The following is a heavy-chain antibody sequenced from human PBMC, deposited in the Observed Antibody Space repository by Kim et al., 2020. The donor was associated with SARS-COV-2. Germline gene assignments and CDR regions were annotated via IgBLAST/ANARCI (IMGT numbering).Heavy chain of an antibody. J-gene: IGHJ6*02. CDR1: GFTFSSYA. CDR3: AKRQWQQRSLGMDV. Sequence: GGSLRLSCAASGFTFSSYAMSWVRQAPGKGLEWVSAISGSGGSTYYADSVKGRFTISRDNSKNTLYLQMNSLRAEDTAVYYCAKRQWQQRSLGMDVWGQGTTVTVSS. CDR2: ISGSGGST. D-gene: IGHD6-13*01. V-gene: IGHV3-23*01.